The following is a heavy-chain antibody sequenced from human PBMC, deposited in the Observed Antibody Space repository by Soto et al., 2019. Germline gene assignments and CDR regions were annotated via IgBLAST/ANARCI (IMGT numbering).Heavy chain of an antibody. CDR2: AYYTGTT. D-gene: IGHD1-20*01. J-gene: IGHJ2*01. CDR1: GVSISGYY. Sequence: QVQLQESGPGLVEPSETLSLNCTVSGVSISGYYWSWIRQPPGKGLQWIGYAYYTGTTIYNPSLKSRVRISVDPSKHQFSLHLTSVTSADTALYYCAATYKDGYFDYWGRGTLVTVS. V-gene: IGHV4-59*01. CDR3: AATYKDGYFDY.